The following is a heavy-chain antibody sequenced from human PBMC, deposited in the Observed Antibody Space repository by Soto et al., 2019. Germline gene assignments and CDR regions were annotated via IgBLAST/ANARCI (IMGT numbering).Heavy chain of an antibody. D-gene: IGHD3-22*01. Sequence: SQTLSLTCTVSGGSISSYYWTWIRQPPGKGLEWIGYIYYSGSTYYNPSLKSRVTISVDTSKNQISLKLGSVTAAYTAVYYCARITSSGYYIDDRGQGTLVTVSS. CDR3: ARITSSGYYIDD. J-gene: IGHJ4*02. CDR2: IYYSGST. CDR1: GGSISSYY. V-gene: IGHV4-59*01.